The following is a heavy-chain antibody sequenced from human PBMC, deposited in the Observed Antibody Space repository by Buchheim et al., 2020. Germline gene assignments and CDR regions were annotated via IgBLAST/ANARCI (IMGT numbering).Heavy chain of an antibody. J-gene: IGHJ5*02. V-gene: IGHV4-34*01. D-gene: IGHD5-12*01. CDR2: INHSRST. CDR3: ARGRYVATINVWFDP. Sequence: QVQLQQWGAGLLKPSETLSLTCAVYGGSFSGYYWSWIRQPPGKGLEWIGEINHSRSTNYNPSLKSRVTISVDTSKNQFSLKLSSVTAADTAVYYCARGRYVATINVWFDPWGQGTL. CDR1: GGSFSGYY.